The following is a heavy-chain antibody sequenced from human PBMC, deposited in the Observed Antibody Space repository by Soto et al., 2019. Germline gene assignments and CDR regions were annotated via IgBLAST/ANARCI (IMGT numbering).Heavy chain of an antibody. CDR1: GFTFSSYG. CDR2: ISYDGSNK. V-gene: IGHV3-30*18. J-gene: IGHJ6*02. CDR3: AKDLRCSGGSCYSGTGYFWLPHYYYYGMDV. Sequence: GGSLRLSCAASGFTFSSYGMHWVRQAPGKGLEWVAVISYDGSNKYYADSVKGRFTISRDNSKNTLYLQMNSLRAEDTAVYYCAKDLRCSGGSCYSGTGYFWLPHYYYYGMDVWGQGTTVTVSS. D-gene: IGHD2-15*01.